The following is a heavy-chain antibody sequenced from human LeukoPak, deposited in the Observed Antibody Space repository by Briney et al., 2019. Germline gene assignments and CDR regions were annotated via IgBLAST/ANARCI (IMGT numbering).Heavy chain of an antibody. J-gene: IGHJ4*02. CDR3: ARDYYGSGSHLHWD. D-gene: IGHD3-10*01. Sequence: SETLSLTCTVSGGSISSYYWSWIRQPPGKGLEWIGYIYYSGSTNYNPSLKSRVTISVDTSKNQFSLKLSSVTAADTAVYYCARDYYGSGSHLHWDWGQGTLVTVSS. CDR1: GGSISSYY. CDR2: IYYSGST. V-gene: IGHV4-59*01.